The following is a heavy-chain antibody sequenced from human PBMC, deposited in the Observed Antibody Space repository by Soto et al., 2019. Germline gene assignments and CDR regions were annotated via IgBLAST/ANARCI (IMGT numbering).Heavy chain of an antibody. D-gene: IGHD5-18*01. J-gene: IGHJ4*02. V-gene: IGHV1-69*13. CDR1: GGTFSSYA. CDR3: ARLWLQAYFDY. Sequence: SVKVSCKASGGTFSSYAISWVRQAPGQGLEWMGGIIPIFGTANYAQKFRGRVTITADESTSTAYMELGSLRSEDTAVYYCARLWLQAYFDYWGQGTLVTVSS. CDR2: IIPIFGTA.